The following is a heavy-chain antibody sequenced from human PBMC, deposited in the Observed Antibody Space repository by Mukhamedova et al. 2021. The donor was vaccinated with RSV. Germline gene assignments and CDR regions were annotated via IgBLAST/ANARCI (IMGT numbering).Heavy chain of an antibody. CDR2: ISYDGSNK. D-gene: IGHD6-19*01. J-gene: IGHJ4*02. V-gene: IGHV3-30*04. CDR3: ASLGLGYSSWGYDY. Sequence: QAPCKGLEWVAVISYDGSNKYYADSVKGRFTISRDNSKNTLYLQMNSLRAEDTAVYYCASLGLGYSSWGYDYWGQGTLVTVSS.